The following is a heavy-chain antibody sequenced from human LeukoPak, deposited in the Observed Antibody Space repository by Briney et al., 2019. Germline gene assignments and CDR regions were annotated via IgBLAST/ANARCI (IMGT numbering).Heavy chain of an antibody. D-gene: IGHD3-10*01. J-gene: IGHJ6*03. CDR2: MNPNSGST. V-gene: IGHV1-8*03. Sequence: GASVKVSCKASGYTFTSYDINWVRQATGQGLEWMGWMNPNSGSTGYAQKFQGRVTIPRNTSISTAYMELSSLRSEDTAVYYCARGSAPDILLWFGSTYYYMDVWGKGTTVTVSS. CDR3: ARGSAPDILLWFGSTYYYMDV. CDR1: GYTFTSYD.